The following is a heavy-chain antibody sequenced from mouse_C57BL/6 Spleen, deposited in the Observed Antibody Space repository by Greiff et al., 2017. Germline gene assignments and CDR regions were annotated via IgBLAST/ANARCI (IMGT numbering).Heavy chain of an antibody. CDR1: GYTFTDYE. V-gene: IGHV1-15*01. J-gene: IGHJ2*01. D-gene: IGHD2-1*01. Sequence: QVQLQQSGAELVRPGASVTLSCKASGYTFTDYEMHWVKQTPVHGLEWIGAIDPETGGTAYNQKFKGKAILTADKSSSTAYMELRSLTSEDSAVYYCTTMVTSYYFDYWGQGTTLTVSS. CDR2: IDPETGGT. CDR3: TTMVTSYYFDY.